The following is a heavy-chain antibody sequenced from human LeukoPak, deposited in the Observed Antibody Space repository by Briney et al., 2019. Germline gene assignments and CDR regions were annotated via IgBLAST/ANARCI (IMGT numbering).Heavy chain of an antibody. V-gene: IGHV3-53*01. CDR2: IYSGGST. D-gene: IGHD3-10*01. Sequence: GWSLRLSCEASGLTFRTYAMHWVRQAPGKGLEWVSVIYSGGSTYYADSVKGRFTISRDNSKSTLYIQMNSLRAEDTAVYYCARAKPKNMVRGLIMRRESRYYFDYWGQGTLVTVSS. J-gene: IGHJ4*02. CDR3: ARAKPKNMVRGLIMRRESRYYFDY. CDR1: GLTFRTYA.